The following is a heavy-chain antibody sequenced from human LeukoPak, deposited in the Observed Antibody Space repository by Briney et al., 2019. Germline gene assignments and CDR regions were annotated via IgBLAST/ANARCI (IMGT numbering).Heavy chain of an antibody. J-gene: IGHJ4*02. CDR3: AREGYYGSGSPPSLCFDY. Sequence: GGSLRLSCAASGFTFRNYVIHWVRQAPGKGLEWVAVTSSDLNVKLYADSVKGRFTISRDNSRSTLYLQMNSLRPEDTAIYYCAREGYYGSGSPPSLCFDYWGQGTLVTVSS. V-gene: IGHV3-30-3*01. CDR2: TSSDLNVK. D-gene: IGHD3-10*01. CDR1: GFTFRNYV.